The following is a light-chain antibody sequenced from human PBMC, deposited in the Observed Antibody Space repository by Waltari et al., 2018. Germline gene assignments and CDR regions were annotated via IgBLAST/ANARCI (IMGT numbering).Light chain of an antibody. CDR2: IEGGGGH. V-gene: IGLV4-69*01. CDR3: QTWDPDAVV. J-gene: IGLJ2*01. CDR1: SEHSAYA. Sequence: QLAVTQSPSASASLGASVKLTCTLSSEHSAYAIAWHQHQPEKGPRFWMKIEGGGGHTKGDGSPERFSGFSSGAERYLTISSRQYEEEAAYYCQTWDPDAVVFGGGTKLTV.